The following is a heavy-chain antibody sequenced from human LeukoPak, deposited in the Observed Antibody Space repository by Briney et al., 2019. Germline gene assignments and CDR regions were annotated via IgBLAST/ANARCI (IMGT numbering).Heavy chain of an antibody. J-gene: IGHJ4*02. D-gene: IGHD7-27*01. Sequence: KISCKASGLTFSSYAINWVRQAPGQGLEWMGGIIPIFGTATYAQKFQGRVTITADESTTTVYMELSSLRSEDTAVYYCARDREYVTTGELEYWGQGTLVTVSS. V-gene: IGHV1-69*01. CDR1: GLTFSSYA. CDR2: IIPIFGTA. CDR3: ARDREYVTTGELEY.